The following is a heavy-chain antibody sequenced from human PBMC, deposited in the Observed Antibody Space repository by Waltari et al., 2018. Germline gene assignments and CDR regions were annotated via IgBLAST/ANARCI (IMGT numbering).Heavy chain of an antibody. CDR1: GYTFTSYD. J-gene: IGHJ4*02. CDR3: ARVSGGGIAAAANFDY. Sequence: QVQLVQSGAEVKKPGASVKVSCKASGYTFTSYDINWVRQATGQGLEWMGWMNPNSGNTGYAQKFQGRVTSTRNTSISTAYMELSSLRSEDTAVYYCARVSGGGIAAAANFDYWGQGTLVTVSS. CDR2: MNPNSGNT. V-gene: IGHV1-8*03. D-gene: IGHD6-13*01.